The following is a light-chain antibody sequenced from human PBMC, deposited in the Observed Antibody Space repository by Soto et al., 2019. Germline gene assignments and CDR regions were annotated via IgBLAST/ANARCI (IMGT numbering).Light chain of an antibody. CDR1: SSNIGAGYD. V-gene: IGLV1-40*01. CDR2: ANR. CDR3: QSYDSSLRGSL. Sequence: QSALTQPPSVSAAPGQRVTISCTGSSSNIGAGYDVHWYQHLPGTAPKLLIYANRGRPSGVPDRFSGSKSGTSASLGITGVQDEDEADSYCQSYDSSLRGSLFGGGTKLTVL. J-gene: IGLJ2*01.